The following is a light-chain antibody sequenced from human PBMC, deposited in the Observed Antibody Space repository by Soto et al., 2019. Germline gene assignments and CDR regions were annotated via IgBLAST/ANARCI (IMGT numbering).Light chain of an antibody. Sequence: DIVMTQSPDSLAVSLGERATINCKSSQSVFNSPNNRNCLAWYQQKPGQPPKLLIYWASTRESGVPDRFSGSGSGTDFTLTISSLQAEDVAVYYCQQYFITPPITFGQGTRLEIK. CDR2: WAS. J-gene: IGKJ5*01. CDR1: QSVFNSPNNRNC. CDR3: QQYFITPPIT. V-gene: IGKV4-1*01.